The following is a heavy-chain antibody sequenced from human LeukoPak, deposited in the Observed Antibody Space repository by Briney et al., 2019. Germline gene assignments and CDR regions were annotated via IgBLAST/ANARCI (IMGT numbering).Heavy chain of an antibody. CDR2: IWYDGSNK. V-gene: IGHV3-33*01. Sequence: PGGSLRLSCAASGFTFSSYGMHWVRQAPGKGLEWVAVIWYDGSNKYYADSVKGRFTIPRDNSKNTLYLQMNSLRAEDTAVYYCARELYDYVWGSYRAHDAFDIWGQGTMVTVSS. CDR3: ARELYDYVWGSYRAHDAFDI. J-gene: IGHJ3*02. D-gene: IGHD3-16*02. CDR1: GFTFSSYG.